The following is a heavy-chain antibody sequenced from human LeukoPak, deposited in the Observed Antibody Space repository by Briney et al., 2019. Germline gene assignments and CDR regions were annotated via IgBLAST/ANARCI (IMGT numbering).Heavy chain of an antibody. Sequence: GGSLRLSCAASGFTFSSYSMNWVRQAPGKGLEWVSSISSSSSYIYYADSVKGRFTISRDNAKNSLYLQMNSLRAEDTAVYYCARSSVAYCGGDCYSGFDPWGQGTLVTVSS. V-gene: IGHV3-21*01. CDR1: GFTFSSYS. J-gene: IGHJ5*02. CDR3: ARSSVAYCGGDCYSGFDP. D-gene: IGHD2-21*02. CDR2: ISSSSSYI.